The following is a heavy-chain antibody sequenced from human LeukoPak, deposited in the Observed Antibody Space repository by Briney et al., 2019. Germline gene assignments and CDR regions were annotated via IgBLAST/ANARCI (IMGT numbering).Heavy chain of an antibody. J-gene: IGHJ4*02. CDR3: ARDNTLYYYDSGGIDY. CDR2: IYYSGST. Sequence: SETLSLTCTVSGGSISSSSYYWGWIRQPPGKGLEWIGSIYYSGSTYYNPSLKSRVTISVDTSKNQFSLKLSSVTAADTAVYYCARDNTLYYYDSGGIDYWGQGTLVTVSS. V-gene: IGHV4-39*07. CDR1: GGSISSSSYY. D-gene: IGHD3-22*01.